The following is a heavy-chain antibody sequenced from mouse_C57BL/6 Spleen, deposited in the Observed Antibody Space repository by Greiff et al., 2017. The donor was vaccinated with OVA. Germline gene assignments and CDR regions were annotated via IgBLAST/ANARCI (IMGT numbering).Heavy chain of an antibody. CDR3: ARDIYYDYDGVYYFDY. Sequence: EVQLVESGGGLVKPGGSLKLSCAASGFTFSSYAMSWVRQTPEKRLEWVATISDGGSYTYYPDNVKGRFTISRDNAKNNLYLQMSYLKSEDTAMYYCARDIYYDYDGVYYFDYWGQGTTLTVSS. V-gene: IGHV5-4*01. D-gene: IGHD2-4*01. J-gene: IGHJ2*01. CDR1: GFTFSSYA. CDR2: ISDGGSYT.